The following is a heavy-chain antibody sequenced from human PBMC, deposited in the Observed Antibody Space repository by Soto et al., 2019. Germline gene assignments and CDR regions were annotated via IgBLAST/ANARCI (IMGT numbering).Heavy chain of an antibody. CDR1: GFTFSSYG. CDR3: ARVSRLQNENFDY. Sequence: QVQLVESGGGVVQPGRSLRLSCAASGFTFSSYGMHRVRQAPGKGLEWVAVIWYDGSNKYYADSVKGRFTISRDNSKNTLYLQMNSLRAEDTAVYYCARVSRLQNENFDYWGQGTLVTVSS. J-gene: IGHJ4*02. CDR2: IWYDGSNK. D-gene: IGHD4-4*01. V-gene: IGHV3-33*01.